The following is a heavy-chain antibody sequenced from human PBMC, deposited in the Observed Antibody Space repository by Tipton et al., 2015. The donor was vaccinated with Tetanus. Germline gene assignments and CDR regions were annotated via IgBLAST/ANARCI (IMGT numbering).Heavy chain of an antibody. CDR2: IYYSGST. CDR1: GGSISSYY. D-gene: IGHD3-22*01. Sequence: TLSLTCTVSGGSISSYYWSWIRQPPGKGLEWIGYIYYSGSTNYNPPLKSRVTISVDTSKNQFSLKLSSVTAADTAVYYCARETSYYYDSSGYFSTTFRYFDYWGQGTLVTVSS. CDR3: ARETSYYYDSSGYFSTTFRYFDY. V-gene: IGHV4-59*01. J-gene: IGHJ4*02.